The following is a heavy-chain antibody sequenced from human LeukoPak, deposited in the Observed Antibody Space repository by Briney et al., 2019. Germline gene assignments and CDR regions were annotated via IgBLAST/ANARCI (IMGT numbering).Heavy chain of an antibody. V-gene: IGHV3-23*01. CDR2: ISGSGGST. CDR1: GFTFSSYA. CDR3: VKDRPPNAFYFGSQPFGR. D-gene: IGHD3-9*01. Sequence: GGFLRLSCAASGFTFSSYAMSWVRQAPGKGLEWVSTISGSGGSTYYADSVKGRFTISRDNSKDTLFLHMNSLRNEDTAVYYCVKDRPPNAFYFGSQPFGRWGQGTLVTVSS. J-gene: IGHJ4*02.